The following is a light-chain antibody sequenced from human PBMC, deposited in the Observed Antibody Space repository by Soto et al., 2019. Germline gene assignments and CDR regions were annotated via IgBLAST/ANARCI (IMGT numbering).Light chain of an antibody. Sequence: VLTQPASVSGSPGQSITISCTGTSSDVGSYNYVSWYQQHPGKAPRLMIYASSNRPSGVSHRFSGSRSGNTASLTISGLQAEDEADYFCSSYTSGSTLYVFGSGTKVTVL. CDR3: SSYTSGSTLYV. CDR2: ASS. CDR1: SSDVGSYNY. V-gene: IGLV2-14*01. J-gene: IGLJ1*01.